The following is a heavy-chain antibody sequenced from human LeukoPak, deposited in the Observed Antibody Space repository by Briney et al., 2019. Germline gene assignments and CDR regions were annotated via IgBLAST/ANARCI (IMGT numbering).Heavy chain of an antibody. CDR2: IYYSGST. Sequence: SETLSLTCTVSGGSISSSSYYWGWIRQPPGKGLEWIGSIYYSGSTYHNPSLKSRVTISVGTSKNQFSLKLSSVTAADTAVYYCARDRSWDIVLMVYAHYYFDYWGQGTLVTVSS. CDR1: GGSISSSSYY. D-gene: IGHD2-8*01. J-gene: IGHJ4*02. CDR3: ARDRSWDIVLMVYAHYYFDY. V-gene: IGHV4-39*07.